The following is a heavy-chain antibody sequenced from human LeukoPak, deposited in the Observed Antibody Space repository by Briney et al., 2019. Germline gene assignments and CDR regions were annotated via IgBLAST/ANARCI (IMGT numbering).Heavy chain of an antibody. CDR1: GFTFSSYA. CDR2: ISGSGGST. J-gene: IGHJ4*02. Sequence: GRSLRLSCAASGFTFSSYAMSWVRQAPGKGLEWVSAISGSGGSTYYADSVKGRFTISRDNSKNTLYLQMNSLRAEDTAVYYCAKDPRIAVAGSVSDYWGQGTLVTVSS. V-gene: IGHV3-23*01. D-gene: IGHD6-19*01. CDR3: AKDPRIAVAGSVSDY.